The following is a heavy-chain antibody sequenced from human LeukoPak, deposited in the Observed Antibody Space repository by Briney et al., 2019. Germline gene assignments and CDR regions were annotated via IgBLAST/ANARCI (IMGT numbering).Heavy chain of an antibody. V-gene: IGHV1-18*01. CDR2: INPYNGNT. D-gene: IGHD1-1*01. CDR3: ASFSPTTVTFDY. CDR1: GYTFTSYG. Sequence: ASVKVSCKASGYTFTSYGISWVRQAPGQGLEWMGWINPYNGNTNYAQKLQGRVTMTTDTSTSTAYRELRSLRSDDTAVYHCASFSPTTVTFDYWGQGTLVTVSS. J-gene: IGHJ4*02.